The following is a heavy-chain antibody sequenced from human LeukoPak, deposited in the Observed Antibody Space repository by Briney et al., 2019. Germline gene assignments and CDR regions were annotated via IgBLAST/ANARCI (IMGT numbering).Heavy chain of an antibody. CDR3: AKTGYSSSWYGSHFDY. CDR2: ISGSGGST. J-gene: IGHJ4*02. CDR1: GFTFSSSA. D-gene: IGHD6-13*01. V-gene: IGHV3-23*01. Sequence: PGGSLRLSCAASGFTFSSSAMSWDRQAPGKGLEWVSAISGSGGSTYYADSVKGRFTISRDNSKNTLYLQMNSLRAEDTAVYYCAKTGYSSSWYGSHFDYWGQGTLVTVSS.